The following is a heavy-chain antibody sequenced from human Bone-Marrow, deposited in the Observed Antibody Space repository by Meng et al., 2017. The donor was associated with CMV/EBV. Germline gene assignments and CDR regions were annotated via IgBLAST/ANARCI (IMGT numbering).Heavy chain of an antibody. D-gene: IGHD3-3*01. J-gene: IGHJ4*02. V-gene: IGHV1-18*01. Sequence: ASVKVSCKASGYTFTSYGISWVRQAPGQGLEWMGGISAYNGNTNYAQKLQGRVTMTTDTSTSTAYMELRSLRSDDTAVYYCARTQYYDFWSGYLGEDYWGQGTLVTVSS. CDR3: ARTQYYDFWSGYLGEDY. CDR1: GYTFTSYG. CDR2: ISAYNGNT.